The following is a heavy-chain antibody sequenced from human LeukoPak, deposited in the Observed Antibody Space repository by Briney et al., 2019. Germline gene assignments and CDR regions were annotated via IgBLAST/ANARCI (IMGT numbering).Heavy chain of an antibody. Sequence: SETLSLTCAVYGGSFSGHYWSWIRQPPGKGLEWIGENNDSGRSNYNPSLKSRVTISVDTSKKQFSLMLRSVTAADTAVYYCARGPAVGATVYWGQGTLVTVSS. V-gene: IGHV4-34*01. CDR2: NNDSGRS. CDR3: ARGPAVGATVY. CDR1: GGSFSGHY. D-gene: IGHD1-26*01. J-gene: IGHJ4*02.